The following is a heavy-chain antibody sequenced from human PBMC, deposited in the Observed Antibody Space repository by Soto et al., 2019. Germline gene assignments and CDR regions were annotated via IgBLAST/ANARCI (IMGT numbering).Heavy chain of an antibody. V-gene: IGHV1-69*13. D-gene: IGHD3-3*01. J-gene: IGHJ6*02. CDR1: GGTFSSYA. CDR2: IIPIFGTA. Sequence: SVKVSCKASGGTFSSYAISWVRQAPGQGLEWMGGIIPIFGTANYAQKFQGRVTITADESTSTAYMELSSLRSEDTAVYYCARVNYDFWSGYYSDYYYYGMDVWGQGTTVTVSS. CDR3: ARVNYDFWSGYYSDYYYYGMDV.